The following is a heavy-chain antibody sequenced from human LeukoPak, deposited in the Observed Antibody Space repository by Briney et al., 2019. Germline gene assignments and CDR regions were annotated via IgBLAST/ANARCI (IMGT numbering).Heavy chain of an antibody. CDR2: INPNSGGT. V-gene: IGHV1-2*02. CDR1: GYTFTGHY. Sequence: GASVKVSCKASGYTFTGHYMHWVRQAPGQGLEWVGWINPNSGGTNYAQKFQGRVTMTMDTSISTAYMELSRLRSDDTAVYYCARELGPKYSYGPGFDYWGQGTLVIVSS. CDR3: ARELGPKYSYGPGFDY. D-gene: IGHD5-18*01. J-gene: IGHJ4*02.